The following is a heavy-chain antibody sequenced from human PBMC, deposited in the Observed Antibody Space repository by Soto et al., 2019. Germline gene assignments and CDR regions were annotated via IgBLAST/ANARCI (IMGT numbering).Heavy chain of an antibody. J-gene: IGHJ6*02. D-gene: IGHD3-10*01. CDR1: GFTFSSYE. V-gene: IGHV3-48*03. Sequence: EVQLVESGGGLVQPGGSLRLSCAASGFTFSSYEMNWVRQAPGKGLEWVSYISNSGSTIYYADSVKGRFTISRDNAKNSLYLQMNNLRAEDTAVYCCARETGYYGMDVWGQGTTVTVSS. CDR3: ARETGYYGMDV. CDR2: ISNSGSTI.